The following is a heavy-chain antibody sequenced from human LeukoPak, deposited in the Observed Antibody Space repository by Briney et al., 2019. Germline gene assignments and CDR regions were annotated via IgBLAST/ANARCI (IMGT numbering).Heavy chain of an antibody. J-gene: IGHJ3*02. CDR2: IYYSGST. Sequence: PSETLSLTCTVSGGSISSYYWSWIRQPPGKGLEWIGYIYYSGSTNYNPSLKSRVTISVDTAKNQFSLKLSSVTAAATDVYYCARDLRGRDGYNNFDAFDIWGQGTMVTVSS. V-gene: IGHV4-59*01. D-gene: IGHD5-24*01. CDR1: GGSISSYY. CDR3: ARDLRGRDGYNNFDAFDI.